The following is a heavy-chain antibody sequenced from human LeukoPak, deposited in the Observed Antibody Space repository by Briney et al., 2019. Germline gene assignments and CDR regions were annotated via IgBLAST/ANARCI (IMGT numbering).Heavy chain of an antibody. V-gene: IGHV4-59*01. CDR3: VRSKSGTYGWFDP. D-gene: IGHD4-17*01. Sequence: SETLSLTCTVSGGSISGYYWSWIRQPPGKGLEWIGFIYYTGNTNYNPSLKSRLTISVDTSKNHFSLKVSSVTAADTAMYYCVRSKSGTYGWFDPWGQGTLVIVPP. CDR2: IYYTGNT. CDR1: GGSISGYY. J-gene: IGHJ5*02.